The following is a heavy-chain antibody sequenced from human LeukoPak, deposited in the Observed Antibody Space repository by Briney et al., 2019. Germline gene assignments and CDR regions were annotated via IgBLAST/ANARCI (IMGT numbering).Heavy chain of an antibody. J-gene: IGHJ4*02. CDR3: AKKGPVDTVMALIGY. D-gene: IGHD5-18*01. Sequence: GGSLRLSCAASGFTFSSYAMSWVRQAPGKGLEWVSGISGSGVNTYYADSVKGRFTISRDNSKNTLYVQMNSLRAEDTAVYYCAKKGPVDTVMALIGYWGQGTLVTVSS. CDR1: GFTFSSYA. CDR2: ISGSGVNT. V-gene: IGHV3-23*01.